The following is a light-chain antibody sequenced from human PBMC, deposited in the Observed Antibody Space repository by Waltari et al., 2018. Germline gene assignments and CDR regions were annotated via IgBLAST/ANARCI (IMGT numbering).Light chain of an antibody. CDR2: EVT. Sequence: QPALSQPASVSGSPGQSITISCSGTSSDIGAYNFVSCYQQHPGKAPKIVIYEVTERPSGVSNRFSGSKSGNTASLTISGLQAEDEADYYCCSYAGPNLPVLFGGGTRLNVL. CDR1: SSDIGAYNF. CDR3: CSYAGPNLPVL. J-gene: IGLJ2*01. V-gene: IGLV2-23*02.